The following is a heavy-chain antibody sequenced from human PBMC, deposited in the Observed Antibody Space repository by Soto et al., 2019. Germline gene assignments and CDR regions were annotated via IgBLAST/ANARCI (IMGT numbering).Heavy chain of an antibody. CDR1: GDSLSSGGYY. CDR3: ARGYSSSRIGDY. CDR2: IYDGGST. D-gene: IGHD6-13*01. V-gene: IGHV4-31*03. Sequence: QVQLQESGPGLVKPSQTLSLTCTVSGDSLSSGGYYWSWIRQHPGKGLEWIGYIYDGGSTYYSPSLKSRVTISVDSSKNQFSLKMSSVTAADTAVYYCARGYSSSRIGDYWGQGTLVTVSS. J-gene: IGHJ4*02.